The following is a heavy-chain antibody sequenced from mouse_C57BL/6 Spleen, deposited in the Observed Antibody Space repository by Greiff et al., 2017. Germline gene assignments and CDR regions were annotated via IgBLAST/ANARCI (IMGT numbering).Heavy chain of an antibody. V-gene: IGHV7-3*01. Sequence: EVKLVESGGGLVQPGGSLSLSCAASGFTFTDYYMSWVRQPPGKALEWLGFIRNKANGYTTEYSASVKGRFTISRDNSQSILYLQMNALRAEDSATYYCARYRRDGYDDVYYAMDYWGQGTSVTVSS. CDR1: GFTFTDYY. J-gene: IGHJ4*01. D-gene: IGHD2-2*01. CDR2: IRNKANGYTT. CDR3: ARYRRDGYDDVYYAMDY.